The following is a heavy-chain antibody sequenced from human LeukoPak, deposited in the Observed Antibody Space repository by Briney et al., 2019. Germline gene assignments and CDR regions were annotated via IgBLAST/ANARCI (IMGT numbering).Heavy chain of an antibody. CDR3: ASCNDSSGYFAY. CDR1: GYTFTDYA. CDR2: VNTNTGNP. V-gene: IGHV7-4-1*02. D-gene: IGHD3-22*01. Sequence: ASVKVSCKPSGYTFTDYAIDWVRQAPGQGLEYMGWVNTNTGNPTYAQGFTGRFVFSSDSSVSTAYLQITSLKADDSAIYFCASCNDSSGYFAYWGQGTLVTVSS. J-gene: IGHJ4*02.